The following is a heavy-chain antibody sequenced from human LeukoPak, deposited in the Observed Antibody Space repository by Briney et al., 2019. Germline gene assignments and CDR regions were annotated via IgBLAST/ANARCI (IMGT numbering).Heavy chain of an antibody. CDR1: GFTFSDYS. V-gene: IGHV3-48*01. CDR3: ARDRGYCSGGSCYRYFET. Sequence: QSGGSLRLSCAASGFTFSDYSISWVRQAPGKGLEWDSYISNTADTQYYADSVRGRFTISRDNAKNSAYLEMNTLRAEDTAVYYCARDRGYCSGGSCYRYFETWGQGTLVTVSS. D-gene: IGHD2-15*01. CDR2: ISNTADTQ. J-gene: IGHJ4*02.